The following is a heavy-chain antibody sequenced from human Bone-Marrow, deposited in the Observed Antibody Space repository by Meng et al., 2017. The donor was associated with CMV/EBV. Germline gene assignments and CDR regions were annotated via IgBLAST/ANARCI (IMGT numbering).Heavy chain of an antibody. J-gene: IGHJ4*02. D-gene: IGHD3-16*01. CDR2: IKQDGSEK. CDR3: ARDFGPED. Sequence: GESLKISCAASGFSFSKYGMSWVRQAPGKGLEWVANIKQDGSEKYYVDSVKGRFTISRDNAKNSLYLQMNSLRAEDTAVYYCARDFGPEDWGQGTLVTVSS. CDR1: GFSFSKYG. V-gene: IGHV3-7*01.